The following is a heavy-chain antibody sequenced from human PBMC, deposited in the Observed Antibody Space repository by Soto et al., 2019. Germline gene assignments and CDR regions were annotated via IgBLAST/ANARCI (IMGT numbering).Heavy chain of an antibody. CDR3: ARGDYGDYHSYYYGMAV. D-gene: IGHD4-17*01. J-gene: IGHJ6*02. V-gene: IGHV1-69*17. Sequence: VQLVQSGGEVKKPGSSVKSSCRAPGGSFNNDAFIWVRQPPGQGLEWLGGIIPISEITEYAQKFQGRVILTADKSTGTAYMELSSLRLEDTALYYCARGDYGDYHSYYYGMAVWGQGTTVTVSS. CDR1: GGSFNNDA. CDR2: IIPISEIT.